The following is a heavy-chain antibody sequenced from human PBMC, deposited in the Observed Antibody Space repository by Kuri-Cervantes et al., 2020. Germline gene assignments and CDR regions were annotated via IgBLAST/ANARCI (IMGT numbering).Heavy chain of an antibody. CDR1: GFTFSSYA. J-gene: IGHJ4*02. CDR2: IKQGGSEK. V-gene: IGHV3-7*01. CDR3: AGEDHYDSNQIEY. D-gene: IGHD3-22*01. Sequence: GESLKISCAASGFTFSSYAMHWVRQAPGKGLEWVANIKQGGSEKHYLDSVKGRFTISRDNARNSLYLEMNNLRAEDTAVYYCAGEDHYDSNQIEYWGQGTLVTVSS.